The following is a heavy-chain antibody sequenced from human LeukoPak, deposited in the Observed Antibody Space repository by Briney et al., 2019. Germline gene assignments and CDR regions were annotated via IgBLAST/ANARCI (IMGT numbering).Heavy chain of an antibody. J-gene: IGHJ4*02. CDR2: INPSGGST. Sequence: GASVKVSCKVSGYTFTGYYMHWVRQAPGQGLEWMGIINPSGGSTSYAQKFQGRVTMTRDTSTSTVYMELSSLRSEDTAVYYCARETAAYSSGHLSGEDYFDYWGQGTLVTVSS. D-gene: IGHD6-19*01. CDR1: GYTFTGYY. CDR3: ARETAAYSSGHLSGEDYFDY. V-gene: IGHV1-46*01.